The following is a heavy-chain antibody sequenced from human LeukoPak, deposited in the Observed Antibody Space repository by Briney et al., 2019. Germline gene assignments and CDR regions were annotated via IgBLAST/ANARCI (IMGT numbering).Heavy chain of an antibody. CDR3: ARHSVGAQRPAFFDY. CDR1: GGSFSGYY. D-gene: IGHD1-26*01. J-gene: IGHJ4*02. Sequence: SETLSLTCAVYGGSFSGYYWGWIRQPPGKGLEWIGSIYHSGSTYYNPSLKSRVTISVDTSKNQFSLKLSSVTAADTAVYYCARHSVGAQRPAFFDYWGQGTLVTVSS. CDR2: IYHSGST. V-gene: IGHV4-34*01.